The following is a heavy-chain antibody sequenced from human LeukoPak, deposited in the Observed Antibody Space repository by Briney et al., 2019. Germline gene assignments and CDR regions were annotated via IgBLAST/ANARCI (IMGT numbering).Heavy chain of an antibody. CDR2: IYYRGST. CDR3: AREGYCSGGSCYRRYAFDI. J-gene: IGHJ3*02. Sequence: SETLSLTCTVSGGSISSYYWSWIRQPPEKGLEWIGYIYYRGSTNYNPSLKSRVTISVDTSKNQFSLKLSSVTAADTAVYYCAREGYCSGGSCYRRYAFDIWGQGTMVTVSS. D-gene: IGHD2-15*01. CDR1: GGSISSYY. V-gene: IGHV4-59*01.